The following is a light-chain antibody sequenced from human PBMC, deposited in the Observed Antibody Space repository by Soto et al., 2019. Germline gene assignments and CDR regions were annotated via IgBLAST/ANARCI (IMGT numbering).Light chain of an antibody. J-gene: IGLJ1*01. CDR1: SSNIGAGSD. CDR2: SNI. Sequence: QSVLTQPPSVSGAPGQRVTISCTGSSSNIGAGSDLHWYQHLPGTVPKLLIFSNINRPSGVPDRFSASKSGTSASLAISGLQSDDEADYYCQSYDDSLSGYVFGTGTKLTVL. CDR3: QSYDDSLSGYV. V-gene: IGLV1-40*01.